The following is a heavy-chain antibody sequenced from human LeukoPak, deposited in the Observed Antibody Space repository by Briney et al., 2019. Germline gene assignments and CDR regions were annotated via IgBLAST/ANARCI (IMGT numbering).Heavy chain of an antibody. D-gene: IGHD6-19*01. CDR1: GFTFSSYA. Sequence: GGSLRLSCAASGFTFSSYAMSWVRQAPGKGVEWVSAISGSGGSTYYADSVKGRFTISRDNSKNTLYLQMNSLRAEDTAVYYCAKKGSGWNYGLDVWGQGTTVTVSS. V-gene: IGHV3-23*01. J-gene: IGHJ6*02. CDR3: AKKGSGWNYGLDV. CDR2: ISGSGGST.